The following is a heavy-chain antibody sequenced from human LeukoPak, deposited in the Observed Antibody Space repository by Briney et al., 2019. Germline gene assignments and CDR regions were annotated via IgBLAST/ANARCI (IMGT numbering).Heavy chain of an antibody. J-gene: IGHJ6*04. CDR1: GGTFSSYA. V-gene: IGHV1-69*13. CDR2: IIPIFGTA. D-gene: IGHD5-12*01. CDR3: ASPSTLYRDEPYGMDV. Sequence: GASVKVSCKASGGTFSSYAISWVRQAPGQGLEWMGGIIPIFGTANYAQKFQGRVTITADESTSTAYMELSSLRSEDTAVYYCASPSTLYRDEPYGMDVWGKGTTVTVSS.